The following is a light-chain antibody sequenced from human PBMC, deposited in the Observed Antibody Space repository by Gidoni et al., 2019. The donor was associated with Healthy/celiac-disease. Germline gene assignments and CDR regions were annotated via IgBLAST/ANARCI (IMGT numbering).Light chain of an antibody. CDR2: EVS. CDR1: SSDVWSYNL. CDR3: CSYAGSRVV. V-gene: IGLV2-23*02. J-gene: IGLJ2*01. Sequence: QSALTQPASVSGSPGQSITISCTGTSSDVWSYNLVSWYQQHPGKAPKLMIYEVSKRPSGVSNRFSGSKSGNTASLTISGLQAEDEADYYCCSYAGSRVVFGGGTKLTVL.